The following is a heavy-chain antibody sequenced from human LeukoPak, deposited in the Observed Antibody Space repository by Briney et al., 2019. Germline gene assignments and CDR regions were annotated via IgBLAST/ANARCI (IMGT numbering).Heavy chain of an antibody. CDR3: ARGEYYGSGSYNAFDM. J-gene: IGHJ3*02. D-gene: IGHD3-10*01. V-gene: IGHV4-31*03. Sequence: KASETLSLTCTVSGGSITSAGYYWSWIRQHPGKGLDWIGYIYDSGRTNYNPSLKSRVTISVDTSKNQFSLKLSSVTAADTAVYYCARGEYYGSGSYNAFDMWGQGTLVTVSS. CDR1: GGSITSAGYY. CDR2: IYDSGRT.